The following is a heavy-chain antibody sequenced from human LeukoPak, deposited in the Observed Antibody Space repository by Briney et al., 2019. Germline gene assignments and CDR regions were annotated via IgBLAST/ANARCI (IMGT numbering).Heavy chain of an antibody. D-gene: IGHD3-10*01. CDR2: ISWNSGAI. J-gene: IGHJ6*03. V-gene: IGHV3-9*03. CDR1: GFTFDDYA. CDR3: ARGDLHFYNYMDV. Sequence: GRSLRLSCAASGFTFDDYAMHWVRQAPGKGLEWVSGISWNSGAIGYADSVKGRFTISRDNAKNSLYLQMNSLRGEDMALYYCARGDLHFYNYMDVWGKGTTVTVSS.